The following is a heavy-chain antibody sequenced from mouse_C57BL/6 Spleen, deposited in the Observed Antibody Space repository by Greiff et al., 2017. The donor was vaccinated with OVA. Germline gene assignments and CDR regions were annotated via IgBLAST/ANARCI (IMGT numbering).Heavy chain of an antibody. CDR3: ARQWNWDEYFDV. V-gene: IGHV5-9*01. J-gene: IGHJ1*03. CDR2: ISGGGGNT. CDR1: GFTFSSYT. Sequence: EVKLMESGGGLVKPGGSLKLSCAASGFTFSSYTMSWVRQTPEKRLEWVATISGGGGNTYYPDNAKNTLYLQMSSLRSEDTALYYCARQWNWDEYFDVWGTVTTVTVSS. D-gene: IGHD4-1*01.